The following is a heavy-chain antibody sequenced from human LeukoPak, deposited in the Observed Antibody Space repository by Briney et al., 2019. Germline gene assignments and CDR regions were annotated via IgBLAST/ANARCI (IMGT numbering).Heavy chain of an antibody. D-gene: IGHD3-22*01. V-gene: IGHV3-9*01. Sequence: GGSLRLSCAASGFTFDDYAMHWVRHAPGKGLEWVSGISWNSGSIGYADSVKGRFTISRDNAKNSLYLQMNSLRAEDTALYYCATGGWDSSGKIDYWGQGTLVTVSS. J-gene: IGHJ4*02. CDR3: ATGGWDSSGKIDY. CDR2: ISWNSGSI. CDR1: GFTFDDYA.